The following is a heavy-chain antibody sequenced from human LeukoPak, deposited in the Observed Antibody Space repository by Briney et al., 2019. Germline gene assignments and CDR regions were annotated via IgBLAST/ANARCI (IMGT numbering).Heavy chain of an antibody. CDR2: ITYSSGNT. Sequence: GGSLRLSCAASGVTFSAYGMSWFRQAPGKGLEWVSAITYSSGNTYYADSVKGRFTISRDNSKNTLYLQMNSLRAEDTALYYCAKDGTGCGGDCYSDYWGQGTLVTVSS. J-gene: IGHJ4*02. CDR1: GVTFSAYG. CDR3: AKDGTGCGGDCYSDY. V-gene: IGHV3-23*01. D-gene: IGHD2-21*02.